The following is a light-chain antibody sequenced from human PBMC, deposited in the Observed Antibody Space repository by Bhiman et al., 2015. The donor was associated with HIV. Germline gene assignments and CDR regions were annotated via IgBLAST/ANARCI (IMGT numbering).Light chain of an antibody. J-gene: IGLJ1*01. CDR1: SSDVGGYNY. V-gene: IGLV2-11*01. Sequence: QSALTQPRSVSGSPGQSVTISCTATSSDVGGYNYVSWYQQHPGKAPKLMIYDVTKRPSGVPDRFSGSKSGNTASLVISGLQAEDEADYFCASWDDSLRGYVFGTGTKVTVL. CDR2: DVT. CDR3: ASWDDSLRGYV.